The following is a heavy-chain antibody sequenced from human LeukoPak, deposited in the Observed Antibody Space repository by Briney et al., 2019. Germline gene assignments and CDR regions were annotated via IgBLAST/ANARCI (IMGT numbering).Heavy chain of an antibody. CDR3: AKSGLRYSSSWYWFDP. D-gene: IGHD6-13*01. CDR2: ISGSGGST. Sequence: GGSLRLSCAASGFTFSSYSMNWVRQAPGKGLEWVSAISGSGGSTYYADSVKGRFTISRDNSKNTLYLQMNSLRAEDTAVYYCAKSGLRYSSSWYWFDPWGQGTLVTVSS. CDR1: GFTFSSYS. J-gene: IGHJ5*02. V-gene: IGHV3-23*01.